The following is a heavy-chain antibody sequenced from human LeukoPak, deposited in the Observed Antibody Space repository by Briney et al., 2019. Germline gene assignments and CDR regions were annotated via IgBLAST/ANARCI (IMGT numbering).Heavy chain of an antibody. CDR3: AGVGIVSYFDY. CDR2: IWYDGSNK. J-gene: IGHJ4*02. D-gene: IGHD2-21*01. CDR1: GFTFSSYG. V-gene: IGHV3-33*01. Sequence: PGGSLRLSCAASGFTFSSYGMHWVRQAPGKGLEWVAVIWYDGSNKYYADSVKGRFTISRDNSKNTLYLQMNSLRAEDTAVYYCAGVGIVSYFDYWGQGTLVTVSS.